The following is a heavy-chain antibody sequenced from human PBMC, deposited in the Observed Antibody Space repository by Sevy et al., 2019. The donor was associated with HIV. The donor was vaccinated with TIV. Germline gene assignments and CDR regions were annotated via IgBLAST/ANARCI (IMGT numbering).Heavy chain of an antibody. V-gene: IGHV5-51*01. CDR3: ARSGWSIRDWLSRLDY. Sequence: GESLKISCKGSGYSFTSYWIGWVRQMPGKGLEWMGIIYPGDSDTRYSPSFQGQVTISADKSISPAYLQWSSLKASDTAMYYCARSGWSIRDWLSRLDYWGQGTLVTVSS. CDR1: GYSFTSYW. D-gene: IGHD3-9*01. J-gene: IGHJ4*02. CDR2: IYPGDSDT.